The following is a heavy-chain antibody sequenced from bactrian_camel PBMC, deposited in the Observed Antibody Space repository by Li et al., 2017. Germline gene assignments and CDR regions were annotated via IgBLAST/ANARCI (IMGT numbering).Heavy chain of an antibody. J-gene: IGHJ6*01. D-gene: IGHD1*01. CDR2: IVSHGRNT. V-gene: IGHV3-2*01. Sequence: QVQLVESGGGFVQPGGSLRLSCVASGFTFSRIYMSWVRQAPGKGLEWVTSIVSHGRNTYYADSVKGRFTVSRDNAKNTVYLQMNSLESEDTALYYCAAAIYGGDFGYWGQGTQVTVS. CDR1: GFTFSRIY. CDR3: AAAIYGGDFGY.